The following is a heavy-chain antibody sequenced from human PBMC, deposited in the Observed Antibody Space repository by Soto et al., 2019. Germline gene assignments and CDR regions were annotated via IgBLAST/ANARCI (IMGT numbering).Heavy chain of an antibody. D-gene: IGHD1-7*01. V-gene: IGHV4-30-2*01. J-gene: IGHJ5*02. CDR2: ITQSGAT. CDR1: GGSITSGAYT. Sequence: PSETLSLTCAVSGGSITSGAYTWSWIRQPPGKVLEWLGYITQSGATNYNPSLQSRVTISMDTSKNAFSLNLASVTADDTAVYYCARGVGVVAETINCIYFDPWGPGTLVTVSS. CDR3: ARGVGVVAETINCIYFDP.